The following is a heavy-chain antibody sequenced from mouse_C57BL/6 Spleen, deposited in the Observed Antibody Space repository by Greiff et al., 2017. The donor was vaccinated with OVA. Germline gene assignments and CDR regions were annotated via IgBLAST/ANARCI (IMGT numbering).Heavy chain of an antibody. CDR3: ARSGGYDGYPRY. D-gene: IGHD2-3*01. V-gene: IGHV1-85*01. CDR2: LYPRDGST. J-gene: IGHJ2*01. Sequence: VQLQQSGPELVKPGASVKLSCKASGYTFTSYAINWVKQRPGQGLEWIGWLYPRDGSTKYNEKFKGKATLTVDTSSSTAYMELHSLTSEDSAVYFCARSGGYDGYPRYWGQGTTLTVSS. CDR1: GYTFTSYA.